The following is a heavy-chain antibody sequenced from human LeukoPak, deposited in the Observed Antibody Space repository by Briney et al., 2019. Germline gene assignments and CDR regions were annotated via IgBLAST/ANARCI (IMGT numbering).Heavy chain of an antibody. D-gene: IGHD2-21*01. V-gene: IGHV3-48*03. CDR1: GFIFSAFE. CDR3: ARIIPPYDAFDL. Sequence: GGSLRLSCAASGFIFSAFEMNWVRQAPGKGLEWVSYISSSGSTRYYADPVKGRFSISRDNAKNSLDLQMSSLRAEDTAIYYCARIIPPYDAFDLWGQGTWVTVSS. CDR2: ISSSGSTR. J-gene: IGHJ3*01.